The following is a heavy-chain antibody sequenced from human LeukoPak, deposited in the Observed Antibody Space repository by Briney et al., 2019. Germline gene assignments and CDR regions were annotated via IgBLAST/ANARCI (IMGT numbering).Heavy chain of an antibody. D-gene: IGHD3-16*01. J-gene: IGHJ3*02. CDR3: ARPLGGQPMYDAFDI. V-gene: IGHV3-21*01. Sequence: GGSLRLSCAASGFTFSSYSMNWVRQAPGKGLEWVSSISSSSSYIYYADSVKGRFTISGDNAKNSLYLQMNSLRAEDTAVYYCARPLGGQPMYDAFDIWGQGTMVTVSS. CDR2: ISSSSSYI. CDR1: GFTFSSYS.